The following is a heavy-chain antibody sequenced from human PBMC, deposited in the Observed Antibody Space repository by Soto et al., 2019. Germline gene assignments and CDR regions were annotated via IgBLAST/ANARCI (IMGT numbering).Heavy chain of an antibody. D-gene: IGHD3-16*01. CDR2: IKEDGSEK. CDR1: GFTFSTYW. Sequence: GGSLRLSCAASGFTFSTYWMSWVRQAPGKGLEWLANIKEDGSEKYYVDSVKGRFTISRDNAKNSLYLQVNGLRAEDTAIYYCARGAGIGDYWGQGTLVTVSA. J-gene: IGHJ4*02. CDR3: ARGAGIGDY. V-gene: IGHV3-7*04.